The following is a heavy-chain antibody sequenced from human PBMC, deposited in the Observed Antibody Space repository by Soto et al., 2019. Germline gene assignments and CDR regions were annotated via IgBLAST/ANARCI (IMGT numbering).Heavy chain of an antibody. CDR1: GGSISSGDYY. CDR2: IYYSGST. V-gene: IGHV4-30-4*01. J-gene: IGHJ4*02. D-gene: IGHD3-10*01. CDR3: ARDRYYGSGSLDY. Sequence: PSETLSLTCTVSGGSISSGDYYWSWIRQPPGKGLEWIGYIYYSGSTYYNPSLKSRVTISVDTSKNQFSLKLSSVTAADTAVYYCARDRYYGSGSLDYWGQGTLVTVYS.